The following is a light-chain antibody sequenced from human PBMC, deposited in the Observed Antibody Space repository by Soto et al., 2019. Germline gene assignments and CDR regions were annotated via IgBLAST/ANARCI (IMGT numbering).Light chain of an antibody. CDR3: MQTLQDYS. CDR2: EVF. CDR1: QSLLHIDGKTY. J-gene: IGKJ2*03. Sequence: DIVMTQTPPSLSVTPGQPASISCKSSQSLLHIDGKTYLYWYLQKSGQPPQVLIYEVFNRFSGVPDRFSGSGSGTDFTLKISRVEAEDVGVYYCMQTLQDYSFGQGNKLEIK. V-gene: IGKV2D-29*01.